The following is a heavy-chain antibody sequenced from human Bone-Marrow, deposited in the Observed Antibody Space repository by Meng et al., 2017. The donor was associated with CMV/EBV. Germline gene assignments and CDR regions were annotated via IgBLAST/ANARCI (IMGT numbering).Heavy chain of an antibody. D-gene: IGHD5-18*01. CDR2: IYYSGST. CDR1: GGSISSSSYY. CDR3: ARGKGRIQLWLRGYYFDY. Sequence: GSLRLSCTVSGGSISSSSYYWGWIRQPPGKGLEWIGSIYYSGSTYYNPSLKSRVTISVDTSKNQFSLKLSSVTAADTAVYYCARGKGRIQLWLRGYYFDYWGQGTLVTVSS. J-gene: IGHJ4*02. V-gene: IGHV4-39*01.